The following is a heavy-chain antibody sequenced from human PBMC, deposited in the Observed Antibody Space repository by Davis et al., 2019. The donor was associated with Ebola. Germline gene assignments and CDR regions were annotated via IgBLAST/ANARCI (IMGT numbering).Heavy chain of an antibody. J-gene: IGHJ4*02. V-gene: IGHV1-3*01. CDR1: GYTFTSYA. D-gene: IGHD4-17*01. CDR2: INAGNGNT. Sequence: ASVKVSCKASGYTFTSYAMHWVRQAPGQRLEWMGWINAGNGNTKYSQKFQGRVTMTRNTSISTAYMELSSLRSEDTAVYYCARGLHWGSTVKDYWGQGTLVTVSS. CDR3: ARGLHWGSTVKDY.